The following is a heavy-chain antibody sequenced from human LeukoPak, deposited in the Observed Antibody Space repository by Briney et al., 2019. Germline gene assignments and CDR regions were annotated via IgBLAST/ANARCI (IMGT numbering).Heavy chain of an antibody. CDR1: GFTFNNYE. V-gene: IGHV3-48*03. Sequence: PPGGSLRLSCAASGFTFNNYEMNWVRQAPGKGLEWISYISSSGSTKYSADSVKGRFTISRDNAKNSLYLQMNSLRAEDTAVYYCATLRGYNYGYGWGQGTLVTVSS. J-gene: IGHJ4*02. CDR2: ISSSGSTK. CDR3: ATLRGYNYGYG. D-gene: IGHD5-18*01.